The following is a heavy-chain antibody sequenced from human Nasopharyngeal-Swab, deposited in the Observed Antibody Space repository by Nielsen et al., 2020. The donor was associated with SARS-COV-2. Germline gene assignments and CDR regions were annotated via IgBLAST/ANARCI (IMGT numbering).Heavy chain of an antibody. CDR1: GGSISSSSYY. CDR2: IYYSGST. Sequence: SETLSLTCIVSGGSISSSSYYWGWIRQPPGKGLEWIGSIYYSGSTYYNPSLKSRVTISVDTSKNQFSLKLSSVTAADTAVYYCARYDILTGSFADYWGQGTLVTVSS. V-gene: IGHV4-39*01. CDR3: ARYDILTGSFADY. J-gene: IGHJ4*02. D-gene: IGHD3-9*01.